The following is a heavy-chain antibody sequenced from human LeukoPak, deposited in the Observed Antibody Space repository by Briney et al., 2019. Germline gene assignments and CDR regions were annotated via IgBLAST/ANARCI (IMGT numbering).Heavy chain of an antibody. CDR1: GFTFSNYV. D-gene: IGHD6-19*01. J-gene: IGHJ4*02. CDR3: AKRGPAGAGKSPDYFEY. V-gene: IGHV3-23*01. Sequence: GGSLRLSCAASGFTFSNYVMSWVRQAPGKGLEWVSAITGSGDNTYYADSVKGRFTISRDNPKNTLYLQMNSLRAEDTAVYYCAKRGPAGAGKSPDYFEYWGQGTLVTVSS. CDR2: ITGSGDNT.